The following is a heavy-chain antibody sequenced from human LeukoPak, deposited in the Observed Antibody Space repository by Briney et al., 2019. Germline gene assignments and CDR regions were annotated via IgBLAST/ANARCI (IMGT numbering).Heavy chain of an antibody. CDR1: GFNFEDYA. V-gene: IGHV3-9*01. D-gene: IGHD1-26*01. CDR2: ISWDSAII. Sequence: PGRSLRLSCAASGFNFEDYAMHWVRLPPGKGLEWVSGISWDSAIIGYEDSVKGRFTTSRDNAKNSLYLQMNSLRAEDTALYYCVKVMPPAERAAAFDFWGQGTMVTVSS. J-gene: IGHJ3*01. CDR3: VKVMPPAERAAAFDF.